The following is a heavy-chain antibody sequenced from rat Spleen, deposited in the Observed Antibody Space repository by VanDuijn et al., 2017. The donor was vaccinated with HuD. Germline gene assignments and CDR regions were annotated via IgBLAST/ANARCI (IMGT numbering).Heavy chain of an antibody. Sequence: EVQLVESGGGLVQPGRSLKLSCAASGFTFSNYDMAWVRQAPTKGLEWVASISYDGTATYYRDSVKGRFTLSRDNAKSTLYLQMGSLRSEDTATYYCAKDKGEYNNLFDYWGQGVMVTVTS. CDR3: AKDKGEYNNLFDY. CDR2: ISYDGTAT. J-gene: IGHJ2*01. CDR1: GFTFSNYD. D-gene: IGHD1-10*01. V-gene: IGHV5S23*01.